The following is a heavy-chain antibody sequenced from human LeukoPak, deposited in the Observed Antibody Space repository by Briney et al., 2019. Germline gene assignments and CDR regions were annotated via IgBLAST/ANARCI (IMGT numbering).Heavy chain of an antibody. J-gene: IGHJ4*02. D-gene: IGHD6-19*01. Sequence: GGSLRLSCAASGFTFSGYGMHWVRQAPGKGLEWVAFIRYDGSNTYYADSVKGRFTISRDTSKNTLYLQMNSLRAEDTAVYYCAKDRRYSSGWYGLIDYWGQGTLVTVSS. V-gene: IGHV3-30*02. CDR2: IRYDGSNT. CDR3: AKDRRYSSGWYGLIDY. CDR1: GFTFSGYG.